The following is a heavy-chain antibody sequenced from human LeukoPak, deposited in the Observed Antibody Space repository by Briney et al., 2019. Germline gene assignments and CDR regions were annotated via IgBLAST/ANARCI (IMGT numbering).Heavy chain of an antibody. D-gene: IGHD3-22*01. J-gene: IGHJ4*02. CDR2: IYSGGST. CDR1: GFTLSSNY. Sequence: GGSLRLSCAASGFTLSSNYMSWVRQAPGKGLEWVSVIYSGGSTYYADSVKGRFTISRDNSKNTLYLQMNSLRAEDTAVYYCARDRYDSSGYDYWGQGTLVTVSS. CDR3: ARDRYDSSGYDY. V-gene: IGHV3-66*01.